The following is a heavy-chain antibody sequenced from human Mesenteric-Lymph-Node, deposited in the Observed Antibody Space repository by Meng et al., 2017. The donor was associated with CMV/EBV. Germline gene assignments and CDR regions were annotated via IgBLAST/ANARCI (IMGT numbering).Heavy chain of an antibody. D-gene: IGHD3-22*01. CDR1: GYTFTNYD. CDR3: ARDSDYYDSSDPTLDH. J-gene: IGHJ4*02. V-gene: IGHV1-8*01. CDR2: MSPNSGNT. Sequence: ALVKVSCKASGYTFTNYDINWVRQATGQGLEWMGWMSPNSGNTGYAQKFQGRVTMTRNISISSAYMELSSLRSEDTAVYYCARDSDYYDSSDPTLDHWGQGTPVTVSS.